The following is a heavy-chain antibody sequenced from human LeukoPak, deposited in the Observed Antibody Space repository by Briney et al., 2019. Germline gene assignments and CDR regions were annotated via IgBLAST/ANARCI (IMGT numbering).Heavy chain of an antibody. CDR1: GYTFTSYY. CDR2: INPSGGST. V-gene: IGHV1-46*01. D-gene: IGHD2-21*02. CDR3: ARLSHLLFFDY. J-gene: IGHJ4*02. Sequence: ASVKVSCTASGYTFTSYYMHWVRQAPGQGLEWMGIINPSGGSTSYAQKFQGRVTMTRDTSTSTVYMELSSPRSEDTAVYYCARLSHLLFFDYWGQGTLVTVSS.